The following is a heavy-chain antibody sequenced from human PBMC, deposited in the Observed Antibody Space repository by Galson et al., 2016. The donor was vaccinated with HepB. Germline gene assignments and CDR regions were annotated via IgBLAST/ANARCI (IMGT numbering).Heavy chain of an antibody. Sequence: LRLSCAASGLVVSSTHFSWVRPTPGKGLEWVSDIYRGGETYHADSVKGRFTLSRDNSKKTLYLQMNSLRVEETGVYYCARTDNYSTTRGFFDYWGQGTLVTVSS. D-gene: IGHD4-11*01. V-gene: IGHV3-66*02. CDR3: ARTDNYSTTRGFFDY. CDR2: IYRGGET. J-gene: IGHJ4*02. CDR1: GLVVSSTH.